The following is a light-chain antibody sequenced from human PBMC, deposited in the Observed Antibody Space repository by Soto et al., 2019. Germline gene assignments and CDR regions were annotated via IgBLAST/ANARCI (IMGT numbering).Light chain of an antibody. V-gene: IGKV1-39*01. CDR1: QSISSY. CDR3: QQSYSTPFT. J-gene: IGKJ3*01. Sequence: DIQMTQSPSSLSASVGDRVTITCRASQSISSYLNWYQQKPGKAPKLLIYAASSLQSGVPSRFSGSGSGTDFTIIMSSLQPEDFATYYCQQSYSTPFTFGPGTKVDIK. CDR2: AAS.